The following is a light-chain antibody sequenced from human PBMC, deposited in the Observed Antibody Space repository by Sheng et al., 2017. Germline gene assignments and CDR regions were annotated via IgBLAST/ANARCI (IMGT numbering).Light chain of an antibody. CDR2: DVN. CDR3: QSYDSSLSGSYV. J-gene: IGLJ1*01. V-gene: IGLV2-23*02. Sequence: QSALTQPASVSGSPGQSITISCTGTSSDAATYNLVSWYQHLPGKAPKLIIYDVNRRPSGVSNRFSGSKSGDTASLTISGLQAEDEAYYYCQSYDSSLSGSYVFGTGTKVTVL. CDR1: SSDAATYNL.